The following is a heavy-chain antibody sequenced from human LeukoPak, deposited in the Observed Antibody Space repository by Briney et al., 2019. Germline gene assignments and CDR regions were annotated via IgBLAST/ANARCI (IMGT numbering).Heavy chain of an antibody. CDR3: ARDLSDYYGSGSYRPIDAFDI. CDR1: GGXFSGYY. D-gene: IGHD3-10*01. J-gene: IGHJ3*02. Sequence: SQTLSLTCAVYGGXFSGYYCSWIRQPPGKGLEWSGEINHSGSPNYNPSLKSRVTISIDTSKNQFSLKLSPVTAADTAVYYCARDLSDYYGSGSYRPIDAFDIWGQGTMVTVSS. V-gene: IGHV4-34*01. CDR2: INHSGSP.